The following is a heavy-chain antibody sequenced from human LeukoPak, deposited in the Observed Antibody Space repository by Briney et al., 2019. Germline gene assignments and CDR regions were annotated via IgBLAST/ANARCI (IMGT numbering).Heavy chain of an antibody. CDR3: AREVWGPEY. CDR2: IKQDGSDK. Sequence: GGSLRLSCAASGFTFAKYWMTWVRQAPGKGLEWVGNIKQDGSDKNYMDSVKGRFTISRDNTKNSVYLQMSSLRAEDTAVYYCAREVWGPEYWGQGTLVTVSS. J-gene: IGHJ4*02. V-gene: IGHV3-7*01. CDR1: GFTFAKYW. D-gene: IGHD1-14*01.